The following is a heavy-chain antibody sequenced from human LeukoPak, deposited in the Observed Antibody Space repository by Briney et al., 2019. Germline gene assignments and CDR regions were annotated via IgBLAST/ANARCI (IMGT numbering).Heavy chain of an antibody. CDR2: ISGSGSGGST. CDR3: AKSGYNRFDY. J-gene: IGHJ4*02. D-gene: IGHD5-24*01. CDR1: GFTFSSYG. Sequence: GGSLRLSCAASGFTFSSYGMSWVRQAPGKGLEWVSNISGSGSGGSTYYADSVKGRFTISRDNSKNTLYLQMNSLRAEDTAVYYCAKSGYNRFDYWGQGTLVTVSS. V-gene: IGHV3-23*01.